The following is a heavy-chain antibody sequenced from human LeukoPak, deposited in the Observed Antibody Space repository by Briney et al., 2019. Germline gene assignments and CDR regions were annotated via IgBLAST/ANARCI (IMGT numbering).Heavy chain of an antibody. J-gene: IGHJ3*02. D-gene: IGHD3-16*01. CDR2: ISGSGGTT. Sequence: PGGSLRLSCAASGFTFSSYAMSWVRQAPGKGLDWVSYISGSGGTTYYADSVKGRFTISRDNSKNTLYLQLISLRVEDTALYYCAFRTVWYEGLAAFDIWGQGTMVSVSS. CDR1: GFTFSSYA. CDR3: AFRTVWYEGLAAFDI. V-gene: IGHV3-23*01.